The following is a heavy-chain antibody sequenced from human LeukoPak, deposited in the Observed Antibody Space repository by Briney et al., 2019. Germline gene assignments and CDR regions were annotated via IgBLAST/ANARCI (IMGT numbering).Heavy chain of an antibody. Sequence: SETLSLTCIVPGGSISSSSYYWAWIRQSPGKGLEWIGTFSSGGSAYYDPSLTSRVSISKDTSDNQFSLRLYSVTAADTAVYYCARKQTGTMYDVWGQGTQVTVSS. CDR3: ARKQTGTMYDV. CDR2: FSSGGSA. D-gene: IGHD1-7*01. J-gene: IGHJ4*02. V-gene: IGHV4-39*07. CDR1: GGSISSSSYY.